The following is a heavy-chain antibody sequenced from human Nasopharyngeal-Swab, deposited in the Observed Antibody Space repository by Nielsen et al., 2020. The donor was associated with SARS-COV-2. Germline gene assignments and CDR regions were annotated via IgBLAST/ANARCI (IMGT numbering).Heavy chain of an antibody. Sequence: GGSLRLSCAASGFTFSSYAMSWVRQAPGKGLEWVSVIYSGGRSAYYADSVKGRFTISRDNSKNTLYLQMNSLRAEDTAVYYCAKDQGSYYDYWGQGTLVTVSS. CDR1: GFTFSSYA. V-gene: IGHV3-23*03. CDR3: AKDQGSYYDY. D-gene: IGHD1-26*01. CDR2: IYSGGRSA. J-gene: IGHJ4*02.